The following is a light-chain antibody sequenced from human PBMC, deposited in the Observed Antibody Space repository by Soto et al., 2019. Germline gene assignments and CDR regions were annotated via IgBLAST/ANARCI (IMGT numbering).Light chain of an antibody. CDR2: GAS. J-gene: IGKJ2*01. Sequence: EFVLTQSPGTLSLSPGERATLSCRATQSITSNYLAWYQQKPGQAPRLLIYGASSRATGIPDRFSGSGSGTDFTLTISRLEPEDFAVHFCQQYGSSPYAFGQGTNLEIK. V-gene: IGKV3-20*01. CDR3: QQYGSSPYA. CDR1: QSITSNY.